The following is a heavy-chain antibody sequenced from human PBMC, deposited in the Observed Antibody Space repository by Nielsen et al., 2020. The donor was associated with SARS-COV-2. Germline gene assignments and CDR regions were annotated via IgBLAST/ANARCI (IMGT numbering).Heavy chain of an antibody. Sequence: SLRLSCAASGFTFDDYAMHWVRQAPGKGLEWVSGISWNSGSIGYADSVKGRFTISRDNAKNSLYLQMNSLRAEDTALYYCAAAAGGGMDVWGQGTTVTVSS. CDR2: ISWNSGSI. D-gene: IGHD6-13*01. CDR1: GFTFDDYA. V-gene: IGHV3-9*01. J-gene: IGHJ6*02. CDR3: AAAAGGGMDV.